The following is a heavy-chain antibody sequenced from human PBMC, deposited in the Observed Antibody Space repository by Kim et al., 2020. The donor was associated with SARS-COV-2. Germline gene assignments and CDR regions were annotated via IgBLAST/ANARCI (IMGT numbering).Heavy chain of an antibody. CDR3: AKSQTGSYRNVMDV. J-gene: IGHJ6*02. D-gene: IGHD3-16*02. V-gene: IGHV3-23*01. Sequence: GGSLRLSCAASGFMFDTYAMSWVRQAPGKGLEAVSGISYSSGSIYATDSVKGRFSTSRDNSRNTIYLQMNSLRADDTALYYCAKSQTGSYRNVMDVWGPG. CDR1: GFMFDTYA. CDR2: ISYSSGSI.